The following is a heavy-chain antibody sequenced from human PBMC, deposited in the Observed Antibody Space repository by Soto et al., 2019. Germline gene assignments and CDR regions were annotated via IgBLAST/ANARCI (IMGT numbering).Heavy chain of an antibody. CDR2: IYYSGST. CDR1: GGSISSYY. V-gene: IGHV4-59*01. J-gene: IGHJ6*02. CDR3: AREGFYAGSGKYSYGYSPPRYYGMDV. D-gene: IGHD5-18*01. Sequence: SETLSLTCTVSGGSISSYYWSWIRQPPGKGLEWIGYIYYSGSTNYNPSLKSRVTTSVDTSKNQFSLKLSSVTAADTAVYYCAREGFYAGSGKYSYGYSPPRYYGMDVWGQGTTVTVSS.